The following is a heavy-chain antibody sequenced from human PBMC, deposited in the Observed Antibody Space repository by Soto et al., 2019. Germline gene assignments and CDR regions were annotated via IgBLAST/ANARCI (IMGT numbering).Heavy chain of an antibody. CDR3: VRERVGRSRKFSLDY. Sequence: GGSLRLSCAASGFSFGSFPLHWVRQAPGKGLEWVASISYNGHNRDYADSVKGRFTVSRDNSENTLFLQMDSLRLEDMAVYYCVRERVGRSRKFSLDYWGQGALVTVSS. V-gene: IGHV3-30-3*01. CDR2: ISYNGHNR. D-gene: IGHD1-26*01. J-gene: IGHJ4*02. CDR1: GFSFGSFP.